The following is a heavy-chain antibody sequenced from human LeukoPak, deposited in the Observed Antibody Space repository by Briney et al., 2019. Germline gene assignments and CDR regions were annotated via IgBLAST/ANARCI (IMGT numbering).Heavy chain of an antibody. Sequence: GGSLRLSCAASGFTFSDYYTSWIRQAPGKGLEWVSYISSSGSTIYYADSVKGRFTISRDNAKNSLYLQMNSLRAEDTAVYYCARVSPPETGYYYGMDVWGQGTTVTVSS. V-gene: IGHV3-11*01. J-gene: IGHJ6*02. D-gene: IGHD3-10*01. CDR1: GFTFSDYY. CDR3: ARVSPPETGYYYGMDV. CDR2: ISSSGSTI.